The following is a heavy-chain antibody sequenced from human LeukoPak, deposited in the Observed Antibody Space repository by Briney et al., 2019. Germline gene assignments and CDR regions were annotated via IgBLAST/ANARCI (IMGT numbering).Heavy chain of an antibody. V-gene: IGHV3-15*01. J-gene: IGHJ4*02. CDR3: ITSTLAN. CDR1: GFTFSSSS. Sequence: KTGGSLRLSCAASGFTFSSSSLSWVRQAPGKGLEWVGRIRSKADGGAAEYAAPVKGRFTISRDDSRNTLYLQMTSLKTEDTAVYYCITSTLANWGQGTLVTVSS. CDR2: IRSKADGGAA.